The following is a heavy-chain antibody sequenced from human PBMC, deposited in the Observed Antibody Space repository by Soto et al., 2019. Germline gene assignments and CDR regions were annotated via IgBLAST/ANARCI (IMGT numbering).Heavy chain of an antibody. V-gene: IGHV3-30*18. CDR3: AKERVESTYSYYGMDV. J-gene: IGHJ6*02. CDR2: VSFDSKNK. D-gene: IGHD3-10*01. CDR1: GFSFESYG. Sequence: LVESGGGVVQPGRSLRLSCAGSGFSFESYGMHWVRQAPGKGLEWVTTVSFDSKNKYYIESVEGRFTISRDNSNNMLYLQMNSLRHEDTAVYFCAKERVESTYSYYGMDVWGPGTTVTVSS.